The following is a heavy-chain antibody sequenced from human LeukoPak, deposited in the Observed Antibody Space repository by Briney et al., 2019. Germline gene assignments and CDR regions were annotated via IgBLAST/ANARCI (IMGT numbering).Heavy chain of an antibody. J-gene: IGHJ2*01. Sequence: PGGSLRLSCAASGFTFDDYGMSWVRQAPGRGLEWVANIKEDGSEKNYVDSVKGRFTISRDNAKNSVYLLLNSLTPEDTAVYYCARDLRAGGTWSYGVYFDLWGRGTLVTVSS. CDR1: GFTFDDYG. D-gene: IGHD4-17*01. CDR2: IKEDGSEK. CDR3: ARDLRAGGTWSYGVYFDL. V-gene: IGHV3-7*01.